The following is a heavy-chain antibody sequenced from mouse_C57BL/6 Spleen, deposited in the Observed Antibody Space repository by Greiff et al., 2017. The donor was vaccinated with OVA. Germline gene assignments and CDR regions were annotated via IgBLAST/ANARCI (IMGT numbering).Heavy chain of an antibody. J-gene: IGHJ3*01. V-gene: IGHV1-64*01. CDR3: GRERDETGTWAD. D-gene: IGHD4-1*01. Sequence: QVQLQQPGAELVKPGASVKLSCKASGYTFTSYWMHWVKQRPGQGLEWIGMIHPNSGSTNYNEKFKRKATLTVATSSRPAYMQLRRLTSEASAVFDCGRERDETGTWADGGKGTLVTGAA. CDR1: GYTFTSYW. CDR2: IHPNSGST.